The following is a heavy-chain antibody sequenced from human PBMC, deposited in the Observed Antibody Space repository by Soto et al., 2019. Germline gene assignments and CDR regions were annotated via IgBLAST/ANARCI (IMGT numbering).Heavy chain of an antibody. CDR3: ARDRGPAAPYYYYYGMDV. D-gene: IGHD2-2*01. J-gene: IGHJ6*02. V-gene: IGHV1-18*01. CDR1: GYTFTSYG. Sequence: ASVKVSCKASGYTFTSYGISWVRQAPGQGLEWMGWVSAYNGNTNYAQKLQGRVTMTTDTSTSTAYMELRSLRSDDTAVYYCARDRGPAAPYYYYYGMDVWGQGTTVTVSS. CDR2: VSAYNGNT.